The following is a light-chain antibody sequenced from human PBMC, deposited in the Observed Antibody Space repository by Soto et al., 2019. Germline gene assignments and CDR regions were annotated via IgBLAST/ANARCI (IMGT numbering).Light chain of an antibody. CDR1: SSDVGGYNY. Sequence: QSVLTQPASVSGSPGQSITISRTGTSSDVGGYNYVSWYQLHPGKAPKLMIYEVTNRPSGVSNRFSGSKSGNTASLTISGLQAEDEADYYCSSYTSRSTLVFGTGTKVTVL. CDR3: SSYTSRSTLV. J-gene: IGLJ1*01. CDR2: EVT. V-gene: IGLV2-14*01.